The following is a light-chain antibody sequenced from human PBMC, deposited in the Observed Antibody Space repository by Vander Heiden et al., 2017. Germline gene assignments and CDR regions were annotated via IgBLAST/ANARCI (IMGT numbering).Light chain of an antibody. Sequence: EIVLTQSPATLSLSPGERVTLSCRASQSVGSQLSWYQQKPGQAPRLLIYEASTRAAGIPARFSGSGSGTDFTLTISSLEPEDFAVYYCQQRTNWLTFGGGTKVEIK. J-gene: IGKJ4*01. V-gene: IGKV3-11*01. CDR3: QQRTNWLT. CDR2: EAS. CDR1: QSVGSQ.